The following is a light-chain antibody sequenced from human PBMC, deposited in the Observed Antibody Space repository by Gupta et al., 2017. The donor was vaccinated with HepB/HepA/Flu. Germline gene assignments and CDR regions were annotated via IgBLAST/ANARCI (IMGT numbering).Light chain of an antibody. CDR3: QQEGYSPDT. Sequence: EIVLTQSPGTLSLSPGERATLACRASQSVSDSYLAWYQQKPGQAPRLLIYGASSRATAIPDRFSGSGSGTDFTLTISRLEPEDFAVYYCQQEGYSPDTFGQGTKVEIK. CDR2: GAS. V-gene: IGKV3-20*01. J-gene: IGKJ1*01. CDR1: QSVSDSY.